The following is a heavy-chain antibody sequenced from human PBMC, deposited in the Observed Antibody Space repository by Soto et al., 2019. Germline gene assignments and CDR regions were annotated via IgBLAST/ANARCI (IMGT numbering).Heavy chain of an antibody. Sequence: LSCAASGFTFSTYVMNWVRQAPGQGLEWVSSIIGGCASTYYADSVRGRFAISRDNSKNTLYLQMNSLRVEDTAVYYCAKKVPGSNPLDSWGQGALVTAPQ. J-gene: IGHJ4*02. V-gene: IGHV3-23*01. D-gene: IGHD1-1*01. CDR1: GFTFSTYV. CDR2: IIGGCAST. CDR3: AKKVPGSNPLDS.